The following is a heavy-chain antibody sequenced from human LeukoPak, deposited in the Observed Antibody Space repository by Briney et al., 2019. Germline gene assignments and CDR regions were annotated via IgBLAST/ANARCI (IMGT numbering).Heavy chain of an antibody. V-gene: IGHV1-69*05. CDR3: ARDRSVVVVAATHGWFDP. J-gene: IGHJ5*02. D-gene: IGHD2-15*01. Sequence: ASVTVSFKASGGTFSSYAISWVRQAPGQGLEWMGRIIPIFGTANYAQQFQGRVTITTDESTSTAYMELSSLRSEDTAVYYCARDRSVVVVAATHGWFDPWGQGTLVTVSS. CDR2: IIPIFGTA. CDR1: GGTFSSYA.